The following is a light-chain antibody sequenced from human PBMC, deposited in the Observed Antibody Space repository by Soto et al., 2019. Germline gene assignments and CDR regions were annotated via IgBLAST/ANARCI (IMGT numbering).Light chain of an antibody. J-gene: IGLJ2*01. CDR1: SSDVGDYNY. V-gene: IGLV2-8*01. CDR3: SSYAGKGV. CDR2: EVN. Sequence: QSVLTQPPAASGSPGQSVTISCTGTSSDVGDYNYVSWYQQHPGRAPKLMIYEVNKRPSGVPDRFSGSKSGNTASLTVSGLQAEDEADYYCSSYAGKGVFSGGTKLTVL.